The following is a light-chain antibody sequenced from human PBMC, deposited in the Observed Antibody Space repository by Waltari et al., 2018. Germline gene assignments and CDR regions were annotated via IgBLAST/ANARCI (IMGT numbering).Light chain of an antibody. Sequence: QSALTQPASVSGSPGQAITLSCTGTSSDFVGYNYVSWYQQHPGKAPKLMIYAVSNRPSGVSNRFSGSKSGNTASLTISGLQAEDEADYYCSSYTSSSTLVVFGGGTKLTVL. CDR3: SSYTSSSTLVV. CDR1: SSDFVGYNY. V-gene: IGLV2-14*01. J-gene: IGLJ2*01. CDR2: AVS.